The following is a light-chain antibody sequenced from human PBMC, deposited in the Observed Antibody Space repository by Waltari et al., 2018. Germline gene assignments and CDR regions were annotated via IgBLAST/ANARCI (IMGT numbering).Light chain of an antibody. J-gene: IGKJ2*01. CDR2: GAS. Sequence: ELVLTQSPGTLSLSPGERATLPCRARQSVSSSYLAWDQQKPGQAPRLLIYGASSRATGIPDRFSGSGSGTDFTLTISRLEPEDFAVYYCQQYGSSPYTFGQGTKLEIK. V-gene: IGKV3-20*01. CDR1: QSVSSSY. CDR3: QQYGSSPYT.